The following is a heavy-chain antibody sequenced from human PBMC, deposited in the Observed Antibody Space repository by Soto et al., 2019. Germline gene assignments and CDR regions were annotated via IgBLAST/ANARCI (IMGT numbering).Heavy chain of an antibody. V-gene: IGHV4-30-2*05. CDR3: ARDQTYYDCWSGVTRNWFDP. J-gene: IGHJ5*02. D-gene: IGHD3-3*01. Sequence: PSETLSLTCAVSGGYISGGYYSWSWIRQPPGKGLEWIGFIYNSGSTYYNSSLKGRVTISVDTSKNQFSLKLSSVTAADTAVYYCARDQTYYDCWSGVTRNWFDPWGQGTLVTVSS. CDR1: GGYISGGYYS. CDR2: IYNSGST.